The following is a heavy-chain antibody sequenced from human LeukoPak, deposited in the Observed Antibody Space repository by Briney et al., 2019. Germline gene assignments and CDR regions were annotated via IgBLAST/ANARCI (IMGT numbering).Heavy chain of an antibody. J-gene: IGHJ4*02. CDR3: ARVGYSYGYAGTFDY. Sequence: GRSLRLSCAASGFTFSSYWMSWVRQAPGKGLEWVANIKQDGSEKYYVDSVKGRFTISRDNAKNSLYLQMDSLRAEDTAVYYCARVGYSYGYAGTFDYWGQGTLVTVSS. CDR2: IKQDGSEK. D-gene: IGHD5-18*01. V-gene: IGHV3-7*01. CDR1: GFTFSSYW.